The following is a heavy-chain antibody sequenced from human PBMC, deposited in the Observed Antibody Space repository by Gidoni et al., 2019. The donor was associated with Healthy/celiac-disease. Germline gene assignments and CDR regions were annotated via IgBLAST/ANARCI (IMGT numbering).Heavy chain of an antibody. CDR2: ISSSSSYI. V-gene: IGHV3-21*01. J-gene: IGHJ3*02. D-gene: IGHD5-18*01. Sequence: EVQLVESGGGLVKPGGSLRLSCAASEFTFSSYSMNWFRQAPGKGLEWVSSISSSSSYIYYADSVKGRFTIARDNAKNSLYLQLNSLRAEDTAVYYGARNRSYGGDGAFDIWGQGTMVTVSS. CDR3: ARNRSYGGDGAFDI. CDR1: EFTFSSYS.